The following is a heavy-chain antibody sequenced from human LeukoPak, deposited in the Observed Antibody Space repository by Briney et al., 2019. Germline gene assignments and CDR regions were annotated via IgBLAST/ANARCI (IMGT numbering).Heavy chain of an antibody. CDR3: ARVFRAVAGTTVDY. CDR2: ISSSSSYI. J-gene: IGHJ4*02. V-gene: IGHV3-21*01. CDR1: GFTFSSYS. D-gene: IGHD6-19*01. Sequence: TGGSLRLSCAASGFTFSSYSMNWVRQAPGKGLEGVSSISSSSSYIYYADSVKGRFTISRDNAKNSLYLQMNSLGAEDTAGYYCARVFRAVAGTTVDYWGQGTLVTVSS.